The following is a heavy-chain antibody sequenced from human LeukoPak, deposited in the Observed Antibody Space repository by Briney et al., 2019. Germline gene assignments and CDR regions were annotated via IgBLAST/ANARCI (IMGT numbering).Heavy chain of an antibody. Sequence: PSETLSLTCAVYGGSFSGYYWSWIRQPPGKGLEWIGYIYYSGSTYYNPSLKSRVTISVDTSKNQFSLKLSSVTAADTAVYYCARGRSLLDYWGQGTLVTVSS. CDR2: IYYSGST. D-gene: IGHD3-10*01. CDR1: GGSFSGYY. CDR3: ARGRSLLDY. V-gene: IGHV4-30-4*08. J-gene: IGHJ4*02.